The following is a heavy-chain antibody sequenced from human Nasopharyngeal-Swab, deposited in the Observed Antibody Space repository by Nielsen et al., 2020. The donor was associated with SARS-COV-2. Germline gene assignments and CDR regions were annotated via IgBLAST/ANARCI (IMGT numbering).Heavy chain of an antibody. CDR2: INPNSGAT. CDR3: AREHPTTRASDY. D-gene: IGHD4-11*01. J-gene: IGHJ4*02. CDR1: GYTFTGYY. Sequence: ASVKVSCKTSGYTFTGYYIQWVRQAPGQGLEWMGRINPNSGATKSAQRFQGRVTMTSDTSISTAYMDLSSLTSDDTALYYYAREHPTTRASDYWGQGTLVTVSS. V-gene: IGHV1-2*06.